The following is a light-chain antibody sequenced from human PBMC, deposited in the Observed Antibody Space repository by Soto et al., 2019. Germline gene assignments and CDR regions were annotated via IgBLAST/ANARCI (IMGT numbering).Light chain of an antibody. Sequence: EIVLTQSPATLSLSPGERATLFCRASRTVSSYLVWYQQKPGQPPRLLIYDASNRATGVPARFSGSGSGTDFTLTISSLEPEDFAVYYCQQRSDWPITFGQGTRLEIK. CDR1: RTVSSY. V-gene: IGKV3-11*01. J-gene: IGKJ5*01. CDR3: QQRSDWPIT. CDR2: DAS.